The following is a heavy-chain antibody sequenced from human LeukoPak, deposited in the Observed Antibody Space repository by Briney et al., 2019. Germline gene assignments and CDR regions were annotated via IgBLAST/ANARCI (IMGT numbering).Heavy chain of an antibody. CDR3: ARDFVFSSSWYLDY. Sequence: GGSLRLSCAASGFTFSTYTMNWVRQAPGKGLEWVSSISSSSSYIYYADSVKGRFTISRDNAKNSLYLQMNSLRAEDTAVYYCARDFVFSSSWYLDYWGQGTLVTVSS. D-gene: IGHD6-13*01. V-gene: IGHV3-21*01. CDR2: ISSSSSYI. CDR1: GFTFSTYT. J-gene: IGHJ4*02.